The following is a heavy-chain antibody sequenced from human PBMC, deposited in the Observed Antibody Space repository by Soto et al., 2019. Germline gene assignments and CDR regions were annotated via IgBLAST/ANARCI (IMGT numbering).Heavy chain of an antibody. CDR3: ARGMGRYYFDY. D-gene: IGHD1-26*01. J-gene: IGHJ4*02. CDR1: TASLSICNYY. CDR2: IYYSGST. Sequence: TLSLTCTVSTASLSICNYYWTLIRQHPGKGLEWIGYIYYSGSTYYNPSLKSRVTISVDTSMNQFSLKLSSVTAADTAMYYCARGMGRYYFDYWGQGTLVTVSS. V-gene: IGHV4-31*03.